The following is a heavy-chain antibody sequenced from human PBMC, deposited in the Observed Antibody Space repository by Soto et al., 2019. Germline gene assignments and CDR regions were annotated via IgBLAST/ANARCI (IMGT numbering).Heavy chain of an antibody. D-gene: IGHD3-16*01. CDR3: AREILDTTTDYRY. CDR1: GYTFSIYA. V-gene: IGHV1-18*04. CDR2: ISAYKNST. J-gene: IGHJ4*02. Sequence: QVQLVQSRAEVKKPGASVKISCKASGYTFSIYAINWVRQAPGQGLEWMGWISAYKNSTDYAQKFQGRITMTTDTSTATAYMELRSLTSDDTAVYYCAREILDTTTDYRYWGQGTLLTVSS.